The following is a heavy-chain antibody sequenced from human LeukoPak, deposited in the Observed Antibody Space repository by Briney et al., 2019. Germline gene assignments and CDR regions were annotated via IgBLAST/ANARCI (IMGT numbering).Heavy chain of an antibody. D-gene: IGHD2-21*01. CDR1: RFTFSTYW. Sequence: WGSLRLSCAASRFTFSTYWMHWVRQAPGKGLVWVSRINSDGSSTYYADSRKGRFTISRDNSKNTLHLQMNSLRDEDTAVYYCARSNTVISRGFVDSWGQGTLVTVSS. V-gene: IGHV3-74*01. CDR3: ARSNTVISRGFVDS. J-gene: IGHJ4*02. CDR2: INSDGSST.